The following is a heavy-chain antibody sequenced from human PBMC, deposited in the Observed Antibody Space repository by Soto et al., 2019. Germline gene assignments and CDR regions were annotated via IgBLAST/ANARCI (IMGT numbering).Heavy chain of an antibody. CDR1: GYTFTSYG. D-gene: IGHD3-22*01. V-gene: IGHV1-18*01. CDR2: ISAYNGNT. CDR3: ARDRGGYYDSSGYSPEYYGMDV. J-gene: IGHJ6*02. Sequence: ALVKVSCKASGYTFTSYGISWVRQAPGQGLEWMGWISAYNGNTNYAQKLQGRVTMTTDTSTSTAYMELRSLRSDDTAVYYCARDRGGYYDSSGYSPEYYGMDVWGQGTTVTVSS.